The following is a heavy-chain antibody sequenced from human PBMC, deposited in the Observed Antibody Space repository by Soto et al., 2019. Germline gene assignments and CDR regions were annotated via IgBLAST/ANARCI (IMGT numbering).Heavy chain of an antibody. CDR3: ARDASNYYDSSGYYSRHIDY. D-gene: IGHD3-22*01. J-gene: IGHJ4*02. Sequence: ASVKVSCKASGYTFTSYYMHWVRQAPGQGLEWMGIINPSGGSTSYAQKFQGRVTMTTDTSTSTAYMELRSLRSDDTAVYYCARDASNYYDSSGYYSRHIDYWGQGTLVTVSS. CDR1: GYTFTSYY. V-gene: IGHV1-46*01. CDR2: INPSGGST.